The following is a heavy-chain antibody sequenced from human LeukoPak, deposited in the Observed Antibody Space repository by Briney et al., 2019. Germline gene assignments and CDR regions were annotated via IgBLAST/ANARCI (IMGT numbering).Heavy chain of an antibody. CDR1: GFTFSSYA. Sequence: PGGSLRLSCAASGFTFSSYAMSWVRQAPGKGLEWVSAISGSGGSTYYADSVKGRFTISRDNSKNTLYLQMNSLRAEDTAVYYCAKAPTILTGHYYYGMDVWGQGTTVTVSS. CDR3: AKAPTILTGHYYYGMDV. D-gene: IGHD3-9*01. J-gene: IGHJ6*02. V-gene: IGHV3-23*01. CDR2: ISGSGGST.